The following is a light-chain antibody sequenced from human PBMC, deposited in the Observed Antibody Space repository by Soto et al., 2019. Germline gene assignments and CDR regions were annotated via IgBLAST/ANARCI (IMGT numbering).Light chain of an antibody. CDR3: GSWDSSLSVWV. CDR2: ENN. CDR1: SSNIGNNF. V-gene: IGLV1-51*02. Sequence: QSVLTQPPSVSAAPGQTVTISCAGSSSNIGNNFVSWYQQLPGTAPPLLIYENNKRPSGIPDRFSGSKSGTSASLGITGLQTGDEAVYYCGSWDSSLSVWVFGGGTKLTVL. J-gene: IGLJ3*02.